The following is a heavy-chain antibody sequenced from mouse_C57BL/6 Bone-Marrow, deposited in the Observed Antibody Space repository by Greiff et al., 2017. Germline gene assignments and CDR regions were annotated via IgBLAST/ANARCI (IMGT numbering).Heavy chain of an antibody. CDR1: GFNIKDYY. Sequence: VQLQQSGAELVKPGASVKLSCTASGFNIKDYYMHWVQQWTEQGLEWIGRIDPEDGATKYATKFQGKATITADTSSNTAFQQLCSLTSEDTAVYYCARAPTVAPYCFDYWGQGTTLTVSS. J-gene: IGHJ2*01. CDR2: IDPEDGAT. V-gene: IGHV14-2*01. D-gene: IGHD1-1*01. CDR3: ARAPTVAPYCFDY.